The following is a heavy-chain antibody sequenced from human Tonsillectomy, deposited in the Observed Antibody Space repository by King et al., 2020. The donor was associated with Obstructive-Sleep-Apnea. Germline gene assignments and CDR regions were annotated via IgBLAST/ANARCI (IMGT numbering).Heavy chain of an antibody. CDR1: GYSITSGYY. J-gene: IGHJ4*02. V-gene: IGHV4-38-2*02. CDR3: TREMGELLGFDF. CDR2: IYHTGNT. D-gene: IGHD1-7*01. Sequence: VQLQESGPGLVKPSETLSLTCAVSGYSITSGYYWGWIRQPPGQGLEWIASIYHTGNTYYNPSLKSRVIMSVDTSKNQFSLKLTSVTAADTAVYYCTREMGELLGFDFWGQGTLVTVSS.